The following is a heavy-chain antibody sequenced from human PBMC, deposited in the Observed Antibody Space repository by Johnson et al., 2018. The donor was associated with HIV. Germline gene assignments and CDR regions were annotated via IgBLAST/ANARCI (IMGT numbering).Heavy chain of an antibody. CDR3: AKKMASDIGDGFDV. Sequence: RLSCTASGFTFNSYAMGWVRQAPGKGLEWVSGISDSGLRTYYADSVKGRFTISRDNSNNTLYVQMNSMRAEDTAVYYCAKKMASDIGDGFDVWGQGTMVIVSS. V-gene: IGHV3-23*01. J-gene: IGHJ3*01. CDR1: GFTFNSYA. CDR2: ISDSGLRT. D-gene: IGHD2-15*01.